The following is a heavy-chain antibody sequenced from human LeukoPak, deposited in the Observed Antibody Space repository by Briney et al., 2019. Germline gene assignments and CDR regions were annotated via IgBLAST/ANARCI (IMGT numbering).Heavy chain of an antibody. V-gene: IGHV3-48*04. D-gene: IGHD4-17*01. J-gene: IGHJ3*02. Sequence: GGSLRLSCAASGFTFSSYSMNWVRQAPGKGLEWVSYISSSSSTIYYADSVKGRFTISRDNAKNSLYLQMNSLRAEDTAVYYCAREPTGDAFDIWGQGTMVTVSS. CDR1: GFTFSSYS. CDR2: ISSSSSTI. CDR3: AREPTGDAFDI.